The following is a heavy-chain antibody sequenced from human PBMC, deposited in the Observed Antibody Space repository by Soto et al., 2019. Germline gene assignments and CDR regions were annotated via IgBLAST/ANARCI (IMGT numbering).Heavy chain of an antibody. CDR2: IKQDGSEK. CDR3: ARGSTYDFWSGYIYYGMDV. V-gene: IGHV3-7*03. CDR1: GFTFSRYW. D-gene: IGHD3-3*01. J-gene: IGHJ6*02. Sequence: GGSLRLSCAASGFTFSRYWMSWVRQAPGKGLEWVANIKQDGSEKYYVDSVKGRFTISRDNAKNSLYLQMNNLRDEDTAVYYCARGSTYDFWSGYIYYGMDVWGQGTTVTVSS.